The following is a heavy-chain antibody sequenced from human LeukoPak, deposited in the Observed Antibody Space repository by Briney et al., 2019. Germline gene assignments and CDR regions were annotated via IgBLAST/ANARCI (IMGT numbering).Heavy chain of an antibody. CDR2: ISGSGGST. CDR3: AAAGTFISYFDY. V-gene: IGHV3-23*01. CDR1: GFTFSSYA. Sequence: GGSLRLSCAASGFTFSSYAMSWVRRAPGKGLEWVSAISGSGGSTYYADSVKGRFTISRDNSKNTLYLQMNSLRAEDTAVYYCAAAGTFISYFDYWGQGTLVTVSS. J-gene: IGHJ4*02. D-gene: IGHD6-13*01.